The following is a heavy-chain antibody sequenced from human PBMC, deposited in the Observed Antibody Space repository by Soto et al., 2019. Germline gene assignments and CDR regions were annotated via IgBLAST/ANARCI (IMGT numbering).Heavy chain of an antibody. V-gene: IGHV4-30-4*01. Sequence: SETLSLTCTVSGGSISSGDYYWSWIRQPPGKGLERIGYIYYSGSTYYNPSLKSRVTISVDTSKNQFSLKLSSVTAADTAVYYCARDRAHDSSGIGWFDPWGQGTLVTVSS. D-gene: IGHD3-22*01. J-gene: IGHJ5*02. CDR1: GGSISSGDYY. CDR3: ARDRAHDSSGIGWFDP. CDR2: IYYSGST.